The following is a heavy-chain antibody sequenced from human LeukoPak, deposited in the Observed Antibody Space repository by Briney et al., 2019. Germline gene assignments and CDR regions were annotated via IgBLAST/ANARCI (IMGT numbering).Heavy chain of an antibody. V-gene: IGHV4-59*08. CDR1: GGSLGTYY. CDR2: IFYTGHT. D-gene: IGHD3-22*01. J-gene: IGHJ4*02. Sequence: SETLSLTCTVSGGSLGTYYWSWIRHRPGEGLGWIGDIFYTGHTNYNPSLRSRVTILVDTSKKQFSLKLSSVTAADTALYYCARRDADSTGYLYYFDYWGQGTLVTVSS. CDR3: ARRDADSTGYLYYFDY.